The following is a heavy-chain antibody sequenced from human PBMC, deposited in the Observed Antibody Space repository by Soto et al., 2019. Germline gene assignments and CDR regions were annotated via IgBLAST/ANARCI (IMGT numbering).Heavy chain of an antibody. V-gene: IGHV4-39*01. CDR3: ANSNWFDP. CDR2: IYYSGTT. J-gene: IGHJ5*02. CDR1: AGSISNTNYY. Sequence: SETLSLACIVSAGSISNTNYYWAWFRQPPGKGPEWIGTIYYSGTTYFNPSLKSRVTISVDTSKNQFSLKLSSMTAADTAVYYCANSNWFDPWGQGTLVTVSS.